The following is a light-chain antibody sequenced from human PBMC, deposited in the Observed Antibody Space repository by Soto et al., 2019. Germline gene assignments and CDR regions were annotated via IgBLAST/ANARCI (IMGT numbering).Light chain of an antibody. V-gene: IGLV2-11*01. J-gene: IGLJ1*01. CDR1: SRDVDAYDF. CDR3: CSFAGSFYV. Sequence: QSALTQPRSVSGSPGPSVAISCTGTSRDVDAYDFVSWYQHHPGKAPKLIISEVSKRPSGVSHRFSGSKSGNTASLTISGLQAADEADYFCCSFAGSFYVFGTGTNLTVL. CDR2: EVS.